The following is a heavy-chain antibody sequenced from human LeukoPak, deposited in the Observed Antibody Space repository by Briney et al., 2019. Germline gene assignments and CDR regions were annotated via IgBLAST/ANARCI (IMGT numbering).Heavy chain of an antibody. J-gene: IGHJ4*02. CDR3: VKEGSGTWGDY. CDR2: IIPIFGTA. D-gene: IGHD1-26*01. Sequence: AASVKVSCKASGYTFTSYAISWVRQAPGQGLEWMGGIIPIFGTANYAQKFQGRVTITADESTSTAYMELSSLRSEDTAVYYCVKEGSGTWGDYWGQGTQVTVSS. CDR1: GYTFTSYA. V-gene: IGHV1-69*13.